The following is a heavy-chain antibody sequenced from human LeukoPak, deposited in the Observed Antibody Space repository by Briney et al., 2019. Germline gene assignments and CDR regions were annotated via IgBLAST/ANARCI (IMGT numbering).Heavy chain of an antibody. Sequence: GASVKVSCKASGYTFTSYAMNWVRQAPGQGLEWMGWINPNSGGTNYAQKFQGRVTMTRDTSISTAYMELSRLRSDDTAVYYCARDRAAAYFVEEAFDIWGQGTMVTVSS. D-gene: IGHD6-13*01. CDR3: ARDRAAAYFVEEAFDI. J-gene: IGHJ3*02. CDR2: INPNSGGT. V-gene: IGHV1-2*02. CDR1: GYTFTSYA.